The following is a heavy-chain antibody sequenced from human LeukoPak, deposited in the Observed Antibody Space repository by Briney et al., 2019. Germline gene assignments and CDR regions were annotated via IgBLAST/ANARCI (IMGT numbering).Heavy chain of an antibody. J-gene: IGHJ4*02. D-gene: IGHD6-6*01. CDR3: AKSLGPISNIAARPLDY. V-gene: IGHV3-23*01. CDR1: GFTFSSFA. CDR2: IAAGCVTT. Sequence: GRSLRLSCAASGFTFSSFAMSWVRQAPGKGLDWVSAIAAGCVTTYYADSVKGRFTISRDNSKNTLYLQMSSLRAEDTALYYCAKSLGPISNIAARPLDYWGLGTLVTVSS.